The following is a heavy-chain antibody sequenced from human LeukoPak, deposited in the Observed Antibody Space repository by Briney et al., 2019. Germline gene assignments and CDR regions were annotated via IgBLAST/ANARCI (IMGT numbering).Heavy chain of an antibody. CDR2: ISSSSSYT. CDR3: AREGVGYCSGGSCYKGRNDAFDI. V-gene: IGHV3-11*05. J-gene: IGHJ3*02. CDR1: GFTFSDYY. D-gene: IGHD2-15*01. Sequence: GGSLRLSCAASGFTFSDYYMSWIRQAPGKGLEWVSYISSSSSYTNYADSVKGRFTISRDNAKNSLYLQMNSLRAEDTAVYYCAREGVGYCSGGSCYKGRNDAFDIWGQGTMVTVSS.